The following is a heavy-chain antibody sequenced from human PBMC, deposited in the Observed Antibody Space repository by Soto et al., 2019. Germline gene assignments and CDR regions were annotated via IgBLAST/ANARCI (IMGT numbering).Heavy chain of an antibody. CDR3: ARGERLNLSSRKTRFAP. CDR1: AGMPRPCC. J-gene: IGHJ5*02. CDR2: ISHSGST. V-gene: IGHV4-34*01. Sequence: SETLCVPCGGYAGMPRPCCWSGCRQPPGKGLEWIGEISHSGSTNYNPSLKSRVTISVDMSKNQFSLKVSSVTAADTAVYYRARGERLNLSSRKTRFAPWGQGPLLTVS.